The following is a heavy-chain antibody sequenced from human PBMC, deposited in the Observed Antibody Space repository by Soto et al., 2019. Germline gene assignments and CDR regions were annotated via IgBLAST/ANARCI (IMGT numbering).Heavy chain of an antibody. Sequence: GGSLRLSCAASGFTFSPYAMHWVRQAPGKGPEWVAVISADQKSIYYADSVKGRFTISRDNSKNTLYLQMNSLRAEDTAVYYCAREEVSARKHYGMDVWGQGTTVTVSS. D-gene: IGHD1-20*01. CDR1: GFTFSPYA. CDR2: ISADQKSI. J-gene: IGHJ6*02. V-gene: IGHV3-30*04. CDR3: AREEVSARKHYGMDV.